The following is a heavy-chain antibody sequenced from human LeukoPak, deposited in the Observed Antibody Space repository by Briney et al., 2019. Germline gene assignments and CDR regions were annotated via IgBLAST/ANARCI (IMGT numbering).Heavy chain of an antibody. CDR1: GFTFSSYG. J-gene: IGHJ4*02. Sequence: GGSLRLSCAASGFTFSSYGMHWVRQAPGKGLGWVAFIRYDGSNKYYADSVRGRFTISRDNSKNTLYLQMNSLRAEDTAVYYCAKDTGDIVATIFDYWGQGTLVTVSS. CDR3: AKDTGDIVATIFDY. D-gene: IGHD5-12*01. V-gene: IGHV3-30*02. CDR2: IRYDGSNK.